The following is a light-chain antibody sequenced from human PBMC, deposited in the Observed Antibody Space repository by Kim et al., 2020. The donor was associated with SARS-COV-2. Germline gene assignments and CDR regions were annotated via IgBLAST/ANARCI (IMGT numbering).Light chain of an antibody. V-gene: IGKV3-15*01. CDR1: QNVGSY. Sequence: EIVMRQSPATLSVSLGERATLSCRASQNVGSYLSWFQQKPGQPPRLLIRDSSGRATGVAARFSGSGSGTEFTLTISGLQSDDFAVYYCQQYEDWPLTFGGGTKVEIK. CDR2: DSS. J-gene: IGKJ4*01. CDR3: QQYEDWPLT.